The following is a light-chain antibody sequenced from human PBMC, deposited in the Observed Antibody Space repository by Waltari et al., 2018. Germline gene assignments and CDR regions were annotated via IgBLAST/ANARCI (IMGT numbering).Light chain of an antibody. Sequence: QSALTQPASVPGSPGQSITIPCPGTTRAVGGYNLVSCFQQHPGKAPKLMIYEVSKRPSGVSNRFSGSKSGNTASLTISGLQAEDEADYYCCSYAGSSTFPRVFGGGTKLTVL. V-gene: IGLV2-23*02. CDR3: CSYAGSSTFPRV. CDR2: EVS. CDR1: TRAVGGYNL. J-gene: IGLJ3*02.